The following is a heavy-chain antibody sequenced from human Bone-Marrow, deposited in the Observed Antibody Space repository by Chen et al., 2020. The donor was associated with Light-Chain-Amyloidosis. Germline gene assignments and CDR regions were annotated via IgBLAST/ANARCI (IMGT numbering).Heavy chain of an antibody. CDR1: GYNFVSSG. Sequence: QVQLVQSGADVKKPGTSVKVSCKASGYNFVSSGINWVRQAPGQGFEWMGWISTFNDDTDFAQSLQGRVIMTSDTSTSTAYMEVRSLRSDDTAIYYCARGHRYGSIDLWGQGTLVTVSS. CDR3: ARGHRYGSIDL. V-gene: IGHV1-18*01. D-gene: IGHD3-10*01. CDR2: ISTFNDDT. J-gene: IGHJ5*02.